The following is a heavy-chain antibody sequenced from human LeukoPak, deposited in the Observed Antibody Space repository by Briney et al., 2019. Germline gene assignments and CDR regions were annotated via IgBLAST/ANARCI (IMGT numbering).Heavy chain of an antibody. CDR1: GGSISSSSYY. CDR2: IYYSGST. V-gene: IGHV4-39*01. D-gene: IGHD6-19*01. Sequence: SETLSLTCTVSGGSISSSSYYWGWIRQPPGKGLEWIGSIYYSGSTYYNPSLKSRVTISVDTSKNQFSLKLSSVTAADTAVYYCARLNSSGWKYYFDYWGQGTLVTVSS. J-gene: IGHJ4*02. CDR3: ARLNSSGWKYYFDY.